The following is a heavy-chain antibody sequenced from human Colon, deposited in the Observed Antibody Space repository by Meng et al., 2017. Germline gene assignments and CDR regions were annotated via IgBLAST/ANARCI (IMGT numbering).Heavy chain of an antibody. CDR2: IWSNGINK. CDR1: GFTFSTYA. CDR3: ATSIMAAGTIDY. Sequence: VYLDESGGGWVMPGRSLTLTCAASGFTFSTYAMHWVRQAPGKGLEWVAVIWSNGINKYYADSVKGRFTISRDNSKNTLYVQMNSLRAEDTAVYYCATSIMAAGTIDYWGQGTLVTVSS. V-gene: IGHV3-33*01. D-gene: IGHD6-13*01. J-gene: IGHJ4*02.